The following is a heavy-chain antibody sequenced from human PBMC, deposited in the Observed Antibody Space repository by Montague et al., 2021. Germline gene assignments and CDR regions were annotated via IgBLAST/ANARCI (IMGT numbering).Heavy chain of an antibody. D-gene: IGHD6-13*01. CDR3: ARVFSSWYVGWFDP. CDR1: GASITSNIYY. CDR2: IYYSGNS. J-gene: IGHJ5*02. Sequence: ETLSLTCTVSGASITSNIYYWGWIRQSPGKGLEWIGSIYYSGNSFYQPSLKSRITMAVDTSKNQFSLKLSPVTAADTAIYYCARVFSSWYVGWFDPWGQGTLVTVSS. V-gene: IGHV4-39*07.